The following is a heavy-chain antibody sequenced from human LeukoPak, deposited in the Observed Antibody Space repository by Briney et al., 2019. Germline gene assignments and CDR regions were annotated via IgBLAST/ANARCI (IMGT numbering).Heavy chain of an antibody. CDR1: GASVSSASY. J-gene: IGHJ5*02. CDR3: ARSRAFNSGAFDP. V-gene: IGHV4-61*01. D-gene: IGHD1-26*01. Sequence: SETLSLTCTVSGASVSSASYWTWIRQPPGKGVEWIAHIYNGVNTNYNPSLKSQVTISVDTSKNQFSLRLNSVTAADTAVYYCARSRAFNSGAFDPWGQGSLVTVSS. CDR2: IYNGVNT.